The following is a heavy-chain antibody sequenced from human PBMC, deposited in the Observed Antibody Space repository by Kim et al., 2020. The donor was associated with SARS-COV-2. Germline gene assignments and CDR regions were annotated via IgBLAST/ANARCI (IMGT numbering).Heavy chain of an antibody. V-gene: IGHV4-59*01. CDR1: GGSISSYY. D-gene: IGHD3-10*01. CDR3: ARALTSSGSYYNEDYYYYGMDV. Sequence: SETLSLTCTVSGGSISSYYWSWIRQPPGKGLEWIGYIYYSGSTNYNPSLKSRVTISVDTSKNQFSLKLSSVTAADTAVYYCARALTSSGSYYNEDYYYYGMDVWGQGTTVTVSS. J-gene: IGHJ6*02. CDR2: IYYSGST.